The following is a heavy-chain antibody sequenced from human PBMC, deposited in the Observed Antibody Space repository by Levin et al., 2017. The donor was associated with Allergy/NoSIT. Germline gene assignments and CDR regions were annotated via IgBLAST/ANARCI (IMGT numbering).Heavy chain of an antibody. V-gene: IGHV1-24*01. Sequence: GASVKVSCKVSGYTLTELSMHWVRQAPGKGLEWMGGFDPEDGETIYAQKFQGRVTVTEDTSTDTAYMELSSLRSEDTAVYYCATTSPITIFGVVIAPLRYWGQGTLVTVSS. CDR2: FDPEDGET. CDR3: ATTSPITIFGVVIAPLRY. D-gene: IGHD3-3*01. CDR1: GYTLTELS. J-gene: IGHJ4*02.